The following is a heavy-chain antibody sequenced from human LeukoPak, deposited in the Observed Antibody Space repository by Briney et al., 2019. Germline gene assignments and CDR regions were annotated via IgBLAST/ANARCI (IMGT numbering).Heavy chain of an antibody. D-gene: IGHD4-17*01. CDR2: IYSGGST. V-gene: IGHV3-53*01. J-gene: IGHJ4*02. Sequence: GGSLRLSCAASGFTVSSNYMSWVRQAPGKGLEWVSVIYSGGSTYYADSVKGRFTISRDNSKNPLYLQMNSLRAEDTAVYYCVRGDYGDYTLFDYWGQGTLVTVSS. CDR3: VRGDYGDYTLFDY. CDR1: GFTVSSNY.